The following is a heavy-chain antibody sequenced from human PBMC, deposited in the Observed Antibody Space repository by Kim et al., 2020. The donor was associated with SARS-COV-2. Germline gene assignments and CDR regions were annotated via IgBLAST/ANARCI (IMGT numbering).Heavy chain of an antibody. CDR1: GFTFDDYT. D-gene: IGHD3-10*01. CDR3: AKDISVGPERYYYGSAANHYYYGMDV. Sequence: GGSLRLSCAASGFTFDDYTMHWVRQAPGKGLEWVSLISWDGGSTYYADSVKGRFTISRDNSKNSLYLQMNSLRTEDTALYYCAKDISVGPERYYYGSAANHYYYGMDVWGQGTTVTVSS. V-gene: IGHV3-43*01. CDR2: ISWDGGST. J-gene: IGHJ6*02.